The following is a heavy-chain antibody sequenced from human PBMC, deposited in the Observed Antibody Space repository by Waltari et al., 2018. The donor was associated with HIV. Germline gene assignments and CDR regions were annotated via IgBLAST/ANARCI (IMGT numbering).Heavy chain of an antibody. D-gene: IGHD1-1*01. Sequence: QVQWMQSGAEVKKPGASVKVSCRVCGYTLTDLFIHWVRQTPENGLEGMGGLGPEDGETVHAQKFKGRVFSTDDRSTETAYMRVNGLRFEDTRIYFCCTRDGLKRHLPDYYFYGMDVWGQGTTITVSS. J-gene: IGHJ6*02. V-gene: IGHV1-24*01. CDR3: CTRDGLKRHLPDYYFYGMDV. CDR1: GYTLTDLF. CDR2: LGPEDGET.